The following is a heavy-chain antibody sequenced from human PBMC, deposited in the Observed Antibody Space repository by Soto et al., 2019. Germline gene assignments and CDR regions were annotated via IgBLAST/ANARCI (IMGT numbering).Heavy chain of an antibody. Sequence: SETLSLTCTVSGGSISSYYWTWIRQPPGKGLEWIGYIYYSGSANYNPSLKSRVTISVDTSKNQFSLKLSSVTAADTAVYYCARASGSYYVSFDYWGRGTLVTVSS. J-gene: IGHJ4*02. V-gene: IGHV4-59*01. D-gene: IGHD1-26*01. CDR3: ARASGSYYVSFDY. CDR2: IYYSGSA. CDR1: GGSISSYY.